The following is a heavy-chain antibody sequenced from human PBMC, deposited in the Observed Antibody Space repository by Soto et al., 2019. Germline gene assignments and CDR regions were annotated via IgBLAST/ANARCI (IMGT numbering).Heavy chain of an antibody. CDR1: GFAFSSYA. V-gene: IGHV3-64D*06. CDR2: ISPQGGST. D-gene: IGHD2-21*02. J-gene: IGHJ4*02. Sequence: PGGSLRLSCSASGFAFSSYAMHWVRQTPGKGLEYVSAISPQGGSTYYADSVKGRFTISRDDSKNTVYLQMSSLRPGDTAVYYCVKMMTARGDFDFWGQGTLVTDSP. CDR3: VKMMTARGDFDF.